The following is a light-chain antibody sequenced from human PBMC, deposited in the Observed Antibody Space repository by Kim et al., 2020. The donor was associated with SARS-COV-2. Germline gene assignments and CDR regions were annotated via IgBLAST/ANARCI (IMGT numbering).Light chain of an antibody. V-gene: IGKV3-20*01. J-gene: IGKJ2*01. Sequence: SWSPGERATLSGRASQSVSSSYLAWYQQKPGQAPRLLIYGASSRATGIPDRFSGSGSGTDFTLTISRLEPEDFAVYYCQQYGGSYTFGQGTKLEI. CDR1: QSVSSSY. CDR2: GAS. CDR3: QQYGGSYT.